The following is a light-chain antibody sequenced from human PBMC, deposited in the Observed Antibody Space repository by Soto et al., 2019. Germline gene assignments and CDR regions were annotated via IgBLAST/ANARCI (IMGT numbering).Light chain of an antibody. CDR3: SSYTSISNYV. V-gene: IGLV2-14*01. CDR1: SSDVGGYNF. Sequence: QSALTKPASVSGSPGQSITISCTGTSSDVGGYNFVSWYQQHPDKAPKLMIYDVTNRPSGVSNRFSGSKSGNTASLTISGLQAEDEADYYCSSYTSISNYVFGTGTKLTVL. CDR2: DVT. J-gene: IGLJ1*01.